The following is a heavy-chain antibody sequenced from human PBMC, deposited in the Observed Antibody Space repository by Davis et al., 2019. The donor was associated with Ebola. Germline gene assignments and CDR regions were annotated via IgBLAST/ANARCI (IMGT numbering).Heavy chain of an antibody. CDR3: ARDGPNWGTFDY. D-gene: IGHD7-27*01. CDR2: ISGDGGST. Sequence: GGSLRLSCAASGFTFDDYAMHWVRQAPGKGLEWVSLISGDGGSTYYADSVKGRFTISRDNSKNTLYLQMNSLRAEDTAVYYCARDGPNWGTFDYWGQGTLVTVSS. V-gene: IGHV3-43*02. CDR1: GFTFDDYA. J-gene: IGHJ4*02.